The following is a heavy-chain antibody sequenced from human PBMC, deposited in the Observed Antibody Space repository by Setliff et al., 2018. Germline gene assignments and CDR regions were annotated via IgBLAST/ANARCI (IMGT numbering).Heavy chain of an antibody. D-gene: IGHD6-13*01. Sequence: SETLSLTCTVSGGSINSYYWSWIRQPAGKGLEWIGRIYTSGSTNYNPSLKSRITMSIDTSKNQFSLKLSSVTAADTAVYYCARDAAFGGSSWYYYGMDVWGQGTKVTVS. J-gene: IGHJ6*02. V-gene: IGHV4-4*07. CDR3: ARDAAFGGSSWYYYGMDV. CDR1: GGSINSYY. CDR2: IYTSGST.